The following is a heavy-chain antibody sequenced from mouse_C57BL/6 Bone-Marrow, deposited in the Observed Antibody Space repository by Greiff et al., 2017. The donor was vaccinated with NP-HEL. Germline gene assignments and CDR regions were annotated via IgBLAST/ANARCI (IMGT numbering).Heavy chain of an antibody. J-gene: IGHJ2*01. CDR2: IHPNSGST. D-gene: IGHD2-1*01. CDR1: GYTFTSYW. Sequence: QVQLQQPGAELVKPGASVKLSFKASGYTFTSYWMHWVKQRPGQGLEWIGMIHPNSGSTNYNEKFKSKSTLTVDKSSSTAYMQLSSLTSEDSAVYYCARWRGVYYGNFDYWGQGTTLTGSS. V-gene: IGHV1-64*01. CDR3: ARWRGVYYGNFDY.